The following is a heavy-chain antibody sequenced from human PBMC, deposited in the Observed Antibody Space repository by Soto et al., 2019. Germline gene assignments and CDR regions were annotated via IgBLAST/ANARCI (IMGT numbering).Heavy chain of an antibody. D-gene: IGHD2-15*01. CDR1: GFTFSDYY. Sequence: GGSLRLSCVASGFTFSDYYMTWIRQAPGKGLERVAYISSSGSGIYYPDSVKGRFTISRDNAKNSLYLQMSSLRAEDTAVYYCARAYSDAFDIWGQGTMVTVSS. V-gene: IGHV3-11*01. J-gene: IGHJ3*02. CDR3: ARAYSDAFDI. CDR2: ISSSGSGI.